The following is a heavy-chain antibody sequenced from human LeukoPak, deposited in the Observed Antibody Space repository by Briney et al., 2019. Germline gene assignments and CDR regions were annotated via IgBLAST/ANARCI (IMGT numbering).Heavy chain of an antibody. V-gene: IGHV3-21*01. CDR1: GFTFSSYS. CDR3: ARGDPSAPDY. CDR2: ISSGSSYI. Sequence: GGSLRLSCAASGFTFSSYSMNWVRQAPGKGLEWVSSISSGSSYIYYADSVKGRFTISRDNAKNSLYLQMNSLRAEDTAVYYCARGDPSAPDYWGQGTLVTVPS. D-gene: IGHD6-19*01. J-gene: IGHJ4*02.